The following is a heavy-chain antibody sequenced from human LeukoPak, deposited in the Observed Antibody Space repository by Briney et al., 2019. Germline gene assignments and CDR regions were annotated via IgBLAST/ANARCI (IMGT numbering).Heavy chain of an antibody. D-gene: IGHD4-17*01. CDR2: IYYSGST. Sequence: SETLSLTCTVSGGSISSSSYYWGWIRQPPGKGLEWIGSIYYSGSTYYNPSLKSRVTISVDTSKNQFSLKLSSVTAADTAVYYCASSDDYGDSQRADFYYYYYYMDVWGKGTTVTISS. CDR3: ASSDDYGDSQRADFYYYYYYMDV. V-gene: IGHV4-39*01. CDR1: GGSISSSSYY. J-gene: IGHJ6*03.